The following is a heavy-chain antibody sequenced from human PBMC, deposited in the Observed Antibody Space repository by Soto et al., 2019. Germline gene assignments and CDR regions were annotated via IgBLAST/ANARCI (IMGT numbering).Heavy chain of an antibody. D-gene: IGHD6-19*01. J-gene: IGHJ4*02. Sequence: EVHLVETGGGLIQRGGSLRLSCAASGLTVSSHYMSWVRQAPGKGLEWVSVIYSSGTTYYADSVKGRFTISRDNSKNTLYLQMNSLRVDDTAVYYCARGIAVAGFYFDYWGQGTLVTVSS. CDR3: ARGIAVAGFYFDY. CDR2: IYSSGTT. V-gene: IGHV3-53*02. CDR1: GLTVSSHY.